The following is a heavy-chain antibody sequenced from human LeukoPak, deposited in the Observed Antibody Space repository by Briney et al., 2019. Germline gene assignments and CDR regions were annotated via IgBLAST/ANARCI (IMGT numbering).Heavy chain of an antibody. CDR3: ARDSVFGVVIIYYYYYMDV. J-gene: IGHJ6*03. CDR2: IWYDGSNK. CDR1: GFTFSSYG. D-gene: IGHD3-3*01. V-gene: IGHV3-33*01. Sequence: GRSLRLSCAASGFTFSSYGMHWVRQAPGKGLEWVAVIWYDGSNKYYADSVRGRFTISRDNSKNTLYLQMNSLRAEDTAVYYCARDSVFGVVIIYYYYYMDVWGKGTTVTVSS.